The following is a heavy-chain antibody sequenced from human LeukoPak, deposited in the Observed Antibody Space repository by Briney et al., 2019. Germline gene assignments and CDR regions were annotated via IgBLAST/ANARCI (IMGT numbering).Heavy chain of an antibody. Sequence: SETLSLTCTVSGGSISSYYWSWIRQPPGKGLEWIGYIYYSGSTNYNPSLKSRVTISVDTSKNQFSLKLSSVTAADTAVYYCARSYYYDSSDYPHFDYWGQGTLVTVSS. J-gene: IGHJ4*02. CDR3: ARSYYYDSSDYPHFDY. V-gene: IGHV4-59*01. CDR2: IYYSGST. D-gene: IGHD3-22*01. CDR1: GGSISSYY.